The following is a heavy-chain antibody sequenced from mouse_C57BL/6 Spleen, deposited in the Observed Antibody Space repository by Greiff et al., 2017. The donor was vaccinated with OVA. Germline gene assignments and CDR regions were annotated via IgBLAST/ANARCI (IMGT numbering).Heavy chain of an antibody. Sequence: VQLQQSGAELVKPGASVKMSCKASGYTFTSYWITWVKQRPGQGLEWIGDIYPGSGSTNYNEKFKSKATLTVDTSSSTAYMQLSSLTSEDSAVYDGARSHYYGSSYGWFADWGQGTLVTVSA. CDR1: GYTFTSYW. CDR3: ARSHYYGSSYGWFAD. CDR2: IYPGSGST. D-gene: IGHD1-1*01. V-gene: IGHV1-55*01. J-gene: IGHJ3*01.